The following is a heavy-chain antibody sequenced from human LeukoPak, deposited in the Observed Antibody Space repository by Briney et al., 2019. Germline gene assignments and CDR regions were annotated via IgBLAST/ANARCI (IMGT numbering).Heavy chain of an antibody. V-gene: IGHV3-21*01. CDR1: GFTFSNYA. CDR3: ARDGDYDLGSGYDY. Sequence: GGSLRLSCAASGFTFSNYALSWVRQAPGKGLEWVSSISSSSSYIYYADSVKGRFTISRDNAKNSLYLQMNSLRAEDTAVYYCARDGDYDLGSGYDYWGQGTLVTVSS. J-gene: IGHJ4*02. CDR2: ISSSSSYI. D-gene: IGHD3-3*01.